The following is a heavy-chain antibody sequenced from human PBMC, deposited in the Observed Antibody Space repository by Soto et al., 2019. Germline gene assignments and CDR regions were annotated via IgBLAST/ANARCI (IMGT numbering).Heavy chain of an antibody. CDR3: GRVRPFGAFEY. Sequence: GGSLRLSCAASGFSFSNSWMTWVRQTPGMGLELVAEMNPDGSVEGYMDSVKGRFTISRDNAKNSLYLQMNSLRAEDTAVYYWGRVRPFGAFEYWGQGARVTVFS. V-gene: IGHV3-7*01. CDR1: GFSFSNSW. J-gene: IGHJ4*02. CDR2: MNPDGSVE. D-gene: IGHD3-10*01.